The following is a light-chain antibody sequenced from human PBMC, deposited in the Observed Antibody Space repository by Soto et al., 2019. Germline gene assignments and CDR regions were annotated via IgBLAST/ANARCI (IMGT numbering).Light chain of an antibody. CDR3: HQSARSPWT. J-gene: IGKJ1*01. V-gene: IGKV4-1*01. Sequence: DIVMTQSPDSLALSLGERATINCKSSQSVLYSPNNKNYLAWYQQKPGQPPKLLLYWASMRESGVPDRFSGSASGTDFTLTLSSLQAEAVAVYYCHQSARSPWTFGPGTKVEIK. CDR1: QSVLYSPNNKNY. CDR2: WAS.